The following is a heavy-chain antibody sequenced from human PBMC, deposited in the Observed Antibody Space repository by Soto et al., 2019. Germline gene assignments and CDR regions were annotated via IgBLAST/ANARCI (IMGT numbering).Heavy chain of an antibody. V-gene: IGHV4-31*03. Sequence: SETLSLTCNVSGGSISSGGYYWSWIRQHPGKGLEWIGYIYYSGSTYYNPSLKIRVTISVDTSKNQFSLKLSSVTAADTAVYYCARGDYDCWSGYLRSFDYWGQGTLVTVSS. CDR1: GGSISSGGYY. J-gene: IGHJ4*02. CDR3: ARGDYDCWSGYLRSFDY. D-gene: IGHD3-3*01. CDR2: IYYSGST.